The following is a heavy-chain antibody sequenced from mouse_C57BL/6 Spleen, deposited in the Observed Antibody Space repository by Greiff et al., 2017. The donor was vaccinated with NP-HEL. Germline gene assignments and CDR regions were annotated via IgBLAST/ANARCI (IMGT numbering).Heavy chain of an antibody. D-gene: IGHD1-1*01. J-gene: IGHJ3*01. CDR1: GYSFTSYY. Sequence: VQLQQSGPELVKPGASVKISCKASGYSFTSYYIHWVKQRPGQGLEWIGWIYPGSGNTKYNEKFKGKATLTADTSSSTAYMQLSSLTSEDSAVYYCARGSSNYYGSSWFAYWGQGTLVTVSA. V-gene: IGHV1-66*01. CDR3: ARGSSNYYGSSWFAY. CDR2: IYPGSGNT.